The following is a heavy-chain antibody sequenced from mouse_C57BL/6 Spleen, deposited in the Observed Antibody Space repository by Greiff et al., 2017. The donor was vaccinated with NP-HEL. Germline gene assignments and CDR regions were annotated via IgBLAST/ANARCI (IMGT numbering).Heavy chain of an antibody. V-gene: IGHV1-53*01. CDR1: GYTFTSYW. CDR3: ARWGTTVVGRYFDV. Sequence: QVQLQQPGTELVKPGASVKLSCKASGYTFTSYWMHWVKQRPGQGLEWIGNINPSNGGTNYNEKFKSKATLTVDISSSTAYMQLSSLTSEDSAVYYCARWGTTVVGRYFDVWGTGTTVTVSS. CDR2: INPSNGGT. J-gene: IGHJ1*03. D-gene: IGHD1-1*01.